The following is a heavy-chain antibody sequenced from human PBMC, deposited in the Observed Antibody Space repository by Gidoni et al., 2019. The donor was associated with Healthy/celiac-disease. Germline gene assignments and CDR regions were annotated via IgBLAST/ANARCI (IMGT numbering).Heavy chain of an antibody. CDR2: INHSGST. CDR3: ARGLIDSSGYPFDY. J-gene: IGHJ4*02. CDR1: GGSFSGYY. Sequence: QVQLQQWGAGLLKPSETLSLTCAVYGGSFSGYYWSWIRQPPGKGLEWIGEINHSGSTNYNPSLKSRVTISVDTSKNQFSLKLSSVTAADTAVYYCARGLIDSSGYPFDYWGQGTLVTVSS. D-gene: IGHD3-22*01. V-gene: IGHV4-34*01.